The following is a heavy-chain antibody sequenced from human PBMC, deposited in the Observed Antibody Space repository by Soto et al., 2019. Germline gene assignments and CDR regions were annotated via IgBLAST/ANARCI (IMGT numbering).Heavy chain of an antibody. V-gene: IGHV3-21*01. D-gene: IGHD6-13*01. CDR3: ARARIAAAGNNWFDP. J-gene: IGHJ5*02. CDR1: GFTFSSYS. Sequence: PGGSLRLSCAASGFTFSSYSMNWVRQAPGKGLEWVSSISSSSSYIYYADSVKGRFTISRDNAKNSRYLQMNSLRAEDTALYYCARARIAAAGNNWFDPWGQGTLVTVSS. CDR2: ISSSSSYI.